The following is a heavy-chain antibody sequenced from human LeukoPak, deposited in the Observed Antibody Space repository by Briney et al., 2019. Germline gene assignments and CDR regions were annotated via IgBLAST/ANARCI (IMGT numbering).Heavy chain of an antibody. J-gene: IGHJ4*02. D-gene: IGHD6-19*01. Sequence: SETLSLTCAVYGGSFSGYYWSWIRQPPGKGLEWIGEINHSGSTNYNPSLKSRVTISVDTSKNQFSLKLTSVTAADTAVYYCAAYTSGWSHWGQGTLVTVSS. CDR3: AAYTSGWSH. CDR1: GGSFSGYY. CDR2: INHSGST. V-gene: IGHV4-34*01.